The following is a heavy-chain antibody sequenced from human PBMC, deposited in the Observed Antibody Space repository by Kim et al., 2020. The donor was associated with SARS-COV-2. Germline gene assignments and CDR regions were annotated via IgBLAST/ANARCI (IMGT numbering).Heavy chain of an antibody. CDR2: ISYDGSNK. CDR1: GFTFSSYA. J-gene: IGHJ4*02. Sequence: GGSLRLSCAASGFTFSSYAMHWVRQAPGKGLEWVAVISYDGSNKYYADSVKGRFTISRDNSKNTLYLQMNSLRAEDTAVYYCARDGLPPSGYWYYFDYWGQGTLVTVSS. CDR3: ARDGLPPSGYWYYFDY. V-gene: IGHV3-30*04. D-gene: IGHD3-22*01.